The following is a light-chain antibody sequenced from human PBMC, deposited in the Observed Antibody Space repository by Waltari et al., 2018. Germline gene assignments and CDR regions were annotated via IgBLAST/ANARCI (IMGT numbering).Light chain of an antibody. V-gene: IGLV2-23*01. CDR3: RSCSLRGRV. J-gene: IGLJ2*01. Sequence: QSVLTQPASVSGSPGQSIAISCIDIISDVGTSSLVCWYQQRSGKAPPLIIFEGTMRPSGICLRDSASMSCSTASLTICVLRPEDEADYYCRSCSLRGRVFGGGTKLTVL. CDR2: EGT. CDR1: ISDVGTSSL.